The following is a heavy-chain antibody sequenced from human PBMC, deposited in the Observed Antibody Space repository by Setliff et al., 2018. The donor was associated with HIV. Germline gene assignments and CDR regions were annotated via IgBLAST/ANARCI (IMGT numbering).Heavy chain of an antibody. V-gene: IGHV3-48*03. J-gene: IGHJ4*02. CDR2: ITGSGKTI. D-gene: IGHD3-16*01. Sequence: GGSLRLSCAASGFTFSTHEMNWVRQAPGKGLEWVSYITGSGKTIYYADSVKGRFTISRDNATNSLYLQMNSLRAEDTAVYYCARDEPTGGIDYWGQGTLVTVSS. CDR1: GFTFSTHE. CDR3: ARDEPTGGIDY.